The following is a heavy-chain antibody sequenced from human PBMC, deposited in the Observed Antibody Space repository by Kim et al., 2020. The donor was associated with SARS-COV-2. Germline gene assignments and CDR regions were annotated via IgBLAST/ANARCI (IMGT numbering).Heavy chain of an antibody. J-gene: IGHJ6*03. V-gene: IGHV3-33*01. CDR3: ARAMGQLVGYYYYYMDV. CDR2: IWYDGSNK. Sequence: GGSLRLSCAASGFTFSSYGMHWVRQAPGKGLEWVAVIWYDGSNKYYADSVKGRFTISRDNSKNTLYLQMNSLGAEDTAVYYCARAMGQLVGYYYYYMDVWGKGTTCTVSS. D-gene: IGHD6-6*01. CDR1: GFTFSSYG.